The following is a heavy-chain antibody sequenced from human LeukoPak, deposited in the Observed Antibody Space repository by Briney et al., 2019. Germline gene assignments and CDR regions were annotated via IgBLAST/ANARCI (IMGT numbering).Heavy chain of an antibody. CDR2: IYTSGST. Sequence: SETLSLTCTVSGGSISSYYWSWIRQPAGKGLEWIGRIYTSGSTNYNPSLKSRVTMSVDTSKNQFSLKLSSVTAADTAVYYCARVRTYYDILTGYSVHAFDIWGQGTMVTVSS. J-gene: IGHJ3*02. V-gene: IGHV4-4*07. D-gene: IGHD3-9*01. CDR1: GGSISSYY. CDR3: ARVRTYYDILTGYSVHAFDI.